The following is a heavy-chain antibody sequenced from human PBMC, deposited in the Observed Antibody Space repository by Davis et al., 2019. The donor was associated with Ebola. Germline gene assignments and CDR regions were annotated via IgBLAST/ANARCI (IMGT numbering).Heavy chain of an antibody. CDR3: ARFRDDYVWGSYRQNWFDP. CDR1: GGSFSGYY. Sequence: MPSETLSLTCAVYGGSFSGYYWSWIRQPPGKGLEWIGEINHSGSTNYNPSLKSRVTISVDTSKNQFSLKLSSVTAADTAVYYCARFRDDYVWGSYRQNWFDPWGQGTLVTVSS. CDR2: INHSGST. J-gene: IGHJ5*02. D-gene: IGHD3-16*02. V-gene: IGHV4-34*01.